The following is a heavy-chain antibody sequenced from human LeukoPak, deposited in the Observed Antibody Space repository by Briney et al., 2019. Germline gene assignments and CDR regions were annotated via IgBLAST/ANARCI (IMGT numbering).Heavy chain of an antibody. D-gene: IGHD2-2*01. CDR3: AIGWRASALMDV. J-gene: IGHJ6*03. Sequence: GASVKVSCKASGGPFSSYAISWVRQAPGQGLEWMGGIIPIFGTTNYAQKFQDRVTITTDESTSTAYMELSSLKSEDTAVYYCAIGWRASALMDVWGKGTTVTVSS. CDR1: GGPFSSYA. CDR2: IIPIFGTT. V-gene: IGHV1-69*05.